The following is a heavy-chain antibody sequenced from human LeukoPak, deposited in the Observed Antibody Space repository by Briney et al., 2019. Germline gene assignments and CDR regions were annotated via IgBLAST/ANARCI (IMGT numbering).Heavy chain of an antibody. CDR1: GFTFDDYG. D-gene: IGHD5-24*01. CDR2: INWNGGST. J-gene: IGHJ3*02. V-gene: IGHV3-20*04. CDR3: ARDRRDGYNGIDAFDI. Sequence: GGSLRLSCAASGFTFDDYGMSWVRQAPGKGLEWVSGINWNGGSTGYADSVKGRFTISRDNAKNSLYLQMNSLRAEDTALYYCARDRRDGYNGIDAFDIWGQGTMVTVSS.